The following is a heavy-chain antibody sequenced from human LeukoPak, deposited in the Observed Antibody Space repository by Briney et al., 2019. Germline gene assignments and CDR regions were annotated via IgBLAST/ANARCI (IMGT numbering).Heavy chain of an antibody. V-gene: IGHV1-46*01. CDR1: GYTFIGYY. D-gene: IGHD2-21*01. Sequence: ASVKVSCKASGYTFIGYYIHWVRQAPGQGLEWMGIINPSGGSTSYAQKFQGRVTMTRDTSTSTVYMELSSLRSEDTAVYYCARDESTSILWWWGQGTLVTVSS. CDR2: INPSGGST. CDR3: ARDESTSILWW. J-gene: IGHJ1*01.